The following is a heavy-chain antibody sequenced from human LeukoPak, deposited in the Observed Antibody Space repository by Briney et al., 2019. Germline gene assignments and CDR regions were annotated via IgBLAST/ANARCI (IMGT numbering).Heavy chain of an antibody. J-gene: IGHJ5*02. V-gene: IGHV3-23*01. CDR2: ISSSGTST. CDR3: AKHSLASYCSSTSCYLSA. CDR1: GLTFSSYA. D-gene: IGHD2-2*01. Sequence: GGSLRLSCAASGLTFSSYAMSWVRQAPGKGLEWVSAISSSGTSTYYADSVKGRFTISRDNSKNTLYLQMNSLRAEDTAVYYCAKHSLASYCSSTSCYLSAWGQGTLVTVSS.